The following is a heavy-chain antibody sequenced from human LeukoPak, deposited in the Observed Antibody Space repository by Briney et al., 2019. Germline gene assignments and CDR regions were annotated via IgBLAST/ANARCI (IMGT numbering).Heavy chain of an antibody. CDR3: ARVGGSSWYGFSDY. CDR1: GFTFSSYS. D-gene: IGHD6-13*01. Sequence: PGGSLRLSCAASGFTFSSYSMNWVRQAPGKGLEWVSSMSSSGSYISYADSVKGRFTISRDNAKNSLYLQMNSLRAEDTAVYYCARVGGSSWYGFSDYWDQGTLVTVSS. V-gene: IGHV3-21*01. CDR2: MSSSGSYI. J-gene: IGHJ4*02.